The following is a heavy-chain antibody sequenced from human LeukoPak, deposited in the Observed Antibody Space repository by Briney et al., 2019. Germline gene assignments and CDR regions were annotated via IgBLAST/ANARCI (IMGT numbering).Heavy chain of an antibody. V-gene: IGHV1-69*05. CDR2: IIPIFGTA. CDR3: ARDLGDGYNKFDY. CDR1: GGTFSSYA. Sequence: GASVEVSCKASGGTFSSYAISWVRQPPGQGLEWMGRIIPIFGTANYAQKFQGRVTITTDESTSTAYMELSSLRSEDTAVYYCARDLGDGYNKFDYWGQGTLVTVSS. D-gene: IGHD5-24*01. J-gene: IGHJ4*02.